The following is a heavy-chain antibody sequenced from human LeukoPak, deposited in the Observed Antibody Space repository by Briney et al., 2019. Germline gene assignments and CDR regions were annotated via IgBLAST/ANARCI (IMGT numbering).Heavy chain of an antibody. D-gene: IGHD1-1*01. V-gene: IGHV4-59*01. CDR2: VDHTGST. CDR3: ARGRVSSSTWYSTYYYYFYMDV. J-gene: IGHJ6*03. Sequence: SSETLSLTCSVSDDSITMYYWAWIRQPPGKGLEWIGYVDHTGSTNFNPSLNGRVSISRDTTKNLFSLRLRSVTAADTAVYFCARGRVSSSTWYSTYYYYFYMDVWGKGTTVTVSS. CDR1: DDSITMYY.